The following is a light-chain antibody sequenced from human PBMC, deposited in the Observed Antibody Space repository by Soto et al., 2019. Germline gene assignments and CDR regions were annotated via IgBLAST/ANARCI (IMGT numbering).Light chain of an antibody. Sequence: DIQMTQSPSSLSASVGDRVTITCRASQSISSYLNWYQQKPGKAPKLLIYAASSLQSGVTSRFSGSGSGTDFTLTISSLQPEDFATYYCQQSYSTPSITFGKGTRLEIK. J-gene: IGKJ5*01. CDR3: QQSYSTPSIT. CDR2: AAS. V-gene: IGKV1-39*01. CDR1: QSISSY.